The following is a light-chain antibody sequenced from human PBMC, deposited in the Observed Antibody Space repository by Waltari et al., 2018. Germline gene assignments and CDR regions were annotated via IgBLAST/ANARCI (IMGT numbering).Light chain of an antibody. CDR2: VNSVGSL. J-gene: IGLJ3*02. Sequence: QQTVKGPRFLMKVNSVGSLSNAVEIPDRFSVSSSGAERYLTISRLQSEDEADYYCQTGGHGTWVFGGGTKLTVL. V-gene: IGLV4-69*02. CDR3: QTGGHGTWV.